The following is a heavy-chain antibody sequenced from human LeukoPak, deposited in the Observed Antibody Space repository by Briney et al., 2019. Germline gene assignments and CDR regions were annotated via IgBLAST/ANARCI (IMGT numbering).Heavy chain of an antibody. V-gene: IGHV3-23*01. J-gene: IGHJ4*02. Sequence: AGGSLRLSCTASGFTLSSYAMSWVRQAPREGLEWVSTISGSADNTNYAEAVKGRFTISRDNSKNTLYLQMNSLRAEDTAVYYCAKGYASSGWYFDYWGQGTLVTVSS. CDR3: AKGYASSGWYFDY. D-gene: IGHD6-19*01. CDR1: GFTLSSYA. CDR2: ISGSADNT.